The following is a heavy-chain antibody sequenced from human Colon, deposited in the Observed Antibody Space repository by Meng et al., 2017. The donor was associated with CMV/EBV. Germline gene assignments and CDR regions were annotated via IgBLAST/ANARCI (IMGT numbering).Heavy chain of an antibody. J-gene: IGHJ4*02. Sequence: AGEGLKKPEAPMKGSCKTSGYTFSDYHIPWVRQAPGQGLEWMGWINSNSGATDYAQKFQGRFTMTRDTSITTVYMELSSLRSDDTAVYYCARDPSGSRVPFDYWGQGSLVTVSS. CDR1: GYTFSDYH. CDR3: ARDPSGSRVPFDY. D-gene: IGHD1-26*01. CDR2: INSNSGAT. V-gene: IGHV1-2*02.